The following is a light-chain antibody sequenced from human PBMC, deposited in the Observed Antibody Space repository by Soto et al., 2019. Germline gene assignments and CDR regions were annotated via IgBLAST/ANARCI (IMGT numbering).Light chain of an antibody. CDR2: DSS. V-gene: IGKV3-15*01. Sequence: EIVMTQSPATLSVSPGERATLSCRASQSVSSNLAWYQQKPGQAPRLLIYDSSTRDTGIPARFSGSGSGTEFTLTISSLQSEDFAVYFCQQYDSWPPITFGQG. CDR3: QQYDSWPPIT. CDR1: QSVSSN. J-gene: IGKJ5*01.